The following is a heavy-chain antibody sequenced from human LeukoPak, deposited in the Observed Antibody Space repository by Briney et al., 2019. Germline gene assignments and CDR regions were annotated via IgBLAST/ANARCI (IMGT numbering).Heavy chain of an antibody. Sequence: SETLSLTCTVSGGSISSSSYYWSWIRQPPGKGLEWNGEINHSGSTYYNPSLKSRVTISVDTSKNQFSLKLSSVTAADTAVYYCARGPDDYGDYGTYYYYMDVWGKGTTVTVSS. V-gene: IGHV4-39*07. CDR3: ARGPDDYGDYGTYYYYMDV. CDR2: INHSGST. J-gene: IGHJ6*03. CDR1: GGSISSSSYY. D-gene: IGHD4-17*01.